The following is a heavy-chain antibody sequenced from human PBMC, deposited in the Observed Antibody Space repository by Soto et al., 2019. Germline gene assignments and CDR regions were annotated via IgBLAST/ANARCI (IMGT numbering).Heavy chain of an antibody. CDR3: ARREDIHSYGFDS. J-gene: IGHJ4*02. Sequence: QVQLVQSGAEVKKPGASVTVSCKAAGYTFTSYAISWVRQAPGQVLEWMGWISASNENTNYAQNLQDRVTMTTDTSTSTAYMELTSLRSDDTAIYYYARREDIHSYGFDSWGQGTLVIVSS. CDR2: ISASNENT. D-gene: IGHD4-17*01. CDR1: GYTFTSYA. V-gene: IGHV1-18*01.